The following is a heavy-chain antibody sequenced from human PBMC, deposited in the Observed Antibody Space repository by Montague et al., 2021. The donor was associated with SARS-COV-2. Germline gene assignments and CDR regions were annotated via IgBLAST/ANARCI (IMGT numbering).Heavy chain of an antibody. Sequence: SLRLSCAASGFTLSSYSMDWVRQAPGKGLEWVSSISSSSSYIYYADSLKGRFTISRDNAKNSLYLQMNSLRAEDTAVYYCAREGYCSSTSRDQFDHWGQGTLVTVSS. J-gene: IGHJ4*02. D-gene: IGHD2-2*01. CDR1: GFTLSSYS. V-gene: IGHV3-21*01. CDR3: AREGYCSSTSRDQFDH. CDR2: ISSSSSYI.